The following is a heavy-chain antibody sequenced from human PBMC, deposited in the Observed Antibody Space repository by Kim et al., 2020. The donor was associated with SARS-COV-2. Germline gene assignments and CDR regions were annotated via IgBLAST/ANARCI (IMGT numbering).Heavy chain of an antibody. J-gene: IGHJ5*02. CDR1: GASINNVGYY. V-gene: IGHV4-31*01. CDR2: IDYSGTT. D-gene: IGHD3-9*01. CDR3: ARDRSRLAAYYKDNWFDP. Sequence: SETLSLTCTVSGASINNVGYYWSWTRQHPGKGLEWIGYIDYSGTTHYNPSLKSPVSISRDTSKNQFSLEVTSVTAADSAVYYCARDRSRLAAYYKDNWFDPWGQGIQVLVSS.